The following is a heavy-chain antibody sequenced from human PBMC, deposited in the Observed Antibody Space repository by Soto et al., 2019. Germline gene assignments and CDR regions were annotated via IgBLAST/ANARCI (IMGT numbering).Heavy chain of an antibody. Sequence: QVQLVQSGAEVKKPGSSVKVSCKASGGTFSSYTISWVRQAPGQGLEWMGRIIPILGIANYAQKFQGRVTITADKSTSTAYMELSSLRSEDTAVYYCAAGYPYSSSWPASLQHWGQGTLVTVSS. J-gene: IGHJ1*01. CDR1: GGTFSSYT. CDR2: IIPILGIA. V-gene: IGHV1-69*02. D-gene: IGHD6-13*01. CDR3: AAGYPYSSSWPASLQH.